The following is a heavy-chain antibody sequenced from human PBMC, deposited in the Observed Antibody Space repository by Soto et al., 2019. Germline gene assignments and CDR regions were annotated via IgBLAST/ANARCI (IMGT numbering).Heavy chain of an antibody. Sequence: GGSLRLSCAASGFTFSSYAMSWVRQAPGKGLEWVPAISGSGGSTYYADSVKGRFTISRDNSKNTLYLKMNSLSAEDTAVYYCARGGVATILVHYYYYGMDVWGQGTTVTVSS. V-gene: IGHV3-23*01. J-gene: IGHJ6*02. CDR1: GFTFSSYA. D-gene: IGHD5-12*01. CDR2: ISGSGGST. CDR3: ARGGVATILVHYYYYGMDV.